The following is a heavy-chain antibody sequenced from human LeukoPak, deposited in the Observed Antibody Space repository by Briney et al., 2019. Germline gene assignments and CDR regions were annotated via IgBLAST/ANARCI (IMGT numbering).Heavy chain of an antibody. D-gene: IGHD3/OR15-3a*01. CDR3: ARGQLSGLGPYYGMDV. Sequence: PGGSLRLSCAASGFTFSSYGMHWVRQAPGKGLEWVAVISYDGSNKYYADSVKGRFTISRDNSKNTLYLQMNSLRAEDTAVYYCARGQLSGLGPYYGMDVWGQGTTVTVSS. CDR2: ISYDGSNK. CDR1: GFTFSSYG. J-gene: IGHJ6*02. V-gene: IGHV3-30*03.